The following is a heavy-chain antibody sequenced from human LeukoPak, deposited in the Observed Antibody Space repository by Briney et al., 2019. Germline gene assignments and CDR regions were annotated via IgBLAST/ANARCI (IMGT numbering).Heavy chain of an antibody. D-gene: IGHD3-3*01. J-gene: IGHJ1*01. CDR1: GCTFDDYA. CDR3: AKDTETRGTTYYDFWSGYYTSGYFQH. CDR2: ISGDGGSR. Sequence: GGSLRLSCAASGCTFDDYAMHWVRQAPAKGLEWVSLISGDGGSRYYADSVKGRFTISRDNSKNSLYLQMNSLITEDTALYYCAKDTETRGTTYYDFWSGYYTSGYFQHWGQGTLVTVSS. V-gene: IGHV3-43*02.